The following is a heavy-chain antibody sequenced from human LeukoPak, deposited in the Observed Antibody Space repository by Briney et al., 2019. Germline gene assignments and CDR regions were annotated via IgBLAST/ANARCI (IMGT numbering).Heavy chain of an antibody. D-gene: IGHD1-26*01. Sequence: GGPLRLSCAASGFTFSSYDMHWVRQATGKGLEWASAIGTAGDTYYPGSVKGRFTISRENAKNSLYLQMNSLRAGDTAVYYCARGQRGSYDYWGQGTLVTVSS. CDR2: IGTAGDT. CDR3: ARGQRGSYDY. J-gene: IGHJ4*02. V-gene: IGHV3-13*01. CDR1: GFTFSSYD.